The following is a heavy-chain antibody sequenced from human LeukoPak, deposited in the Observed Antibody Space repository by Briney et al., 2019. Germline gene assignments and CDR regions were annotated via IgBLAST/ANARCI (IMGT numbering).Heavy chain of an antibody. J-gene: IGHJ4*02. CDR3: ARVLYYYDSSGPGEFDY. Sequence: GGSLRLSCAASGFTFSSYAMSWVRQAPGKGLEWVSAISGSGGSTYYADSVKGRFTISRDNSKNTLYLQMNSLRAEDTAVYYCARVLYYYDSSGPGEFDYWGQGTLVTVSS. CDR2: ISGSGGST. D-gene: IGHD3-22*01. V-gene: IGHV3-23*01. CDR1: GFTFSSYA.